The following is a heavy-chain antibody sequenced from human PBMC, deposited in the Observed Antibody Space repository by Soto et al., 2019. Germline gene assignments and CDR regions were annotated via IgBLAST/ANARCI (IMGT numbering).Heavy chain of an antibody. J-gene: IGHJ4*02. V-gene: IGHV3-64D*08. CDR1: GFTFSSYA. D-gene: IGHD3-3*01. CDR3: VTSQNYDFWSGYQVIDY. CDR2: ISSNGGST. Sequence: GGSLRLSCSASGFTFSSYAMHWVRQAPGKGLEYVSAISSNGGSTYYADSVKGRFTISRDNSKNTLYLQMSSLRAEDTAVYYCVTSQNYDFWSGYQVIDYWGQGPLVTVSS.